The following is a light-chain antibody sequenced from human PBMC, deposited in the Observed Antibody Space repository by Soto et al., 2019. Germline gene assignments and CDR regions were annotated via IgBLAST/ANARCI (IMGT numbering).Light chain of an antibody. J-gene: IGKJ4*01. V-gene: IGKV3-11*01. CDR2: DAS. CDR3: QQRGDWPLT. CDR1: QSVSSF. Sequence: EIVLTQSPATLSLSPGERAALSCRASQSVSSFLAWYQQKPGQAPRLLIYDASHRATGIPARFSGSGSGTDFTLTISNLEPEEFAVYYCQQRGDWPLTFGGGTKVEIK.